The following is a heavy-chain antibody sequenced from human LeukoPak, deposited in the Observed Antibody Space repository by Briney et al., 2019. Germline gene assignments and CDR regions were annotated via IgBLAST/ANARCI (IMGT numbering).Heavy chain of an antibody. J-gene: IGHJ5*02. CDR1: GFTFSSYE. V-gene: IGHV3-48*03. Sequence: PGGSLRLSCAASGFTFSSYEMNWVRQAPGKGLERVSYISSSGSTIYYADSVKGRFTISRDNAKNSLYLQMNSLRAEDTAVYYCARGIAAAGIFDPWGQGTLVTVSS. CDR2: ISSSGSTI. D-gene: IGHD6-13*01. CDR3: ARGIAAAGIFDP.